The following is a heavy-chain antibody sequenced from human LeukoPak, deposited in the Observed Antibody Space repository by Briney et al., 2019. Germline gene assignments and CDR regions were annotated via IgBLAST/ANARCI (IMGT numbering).Heavy chain of an antibody. J-gene: IGHJ4*02. CDR1: GFTFSSYG. V-gene: IGHV3-23*01. CDR3: AKGHDGRGYSSEFDY. Sequence: PGGSLRLSCAASGFTFSSYGMSWVRQAPGKGLEWVSAISGSGGSTYYADSVKGRFTISRDNSKNTLYLQMDSLRAEDTAVYYCAKGHDGRGYSSEFDYWGQGTLVTVSS. D-gene: IGHD6-19*01. CDR2: ISGSGGST.